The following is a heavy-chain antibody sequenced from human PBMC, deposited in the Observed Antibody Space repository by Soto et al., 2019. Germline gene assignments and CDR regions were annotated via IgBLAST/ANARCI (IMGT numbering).Heavy chain of an antibody. J-gene: IGHJ3*02. CDR3: SRVGQLLEWTRCAFDI. CDR1: GYSISSGYY. D-gene: IGHD3-3*01. V-gene: IGHV4-38-2*01. CDR2: IYHSGST. Sequence: PETLSVTCAVSGYSISSGYYWGWIRQPPGKGLEWIGSIYHSGSTYYNPSLKSRVTISVDTSKNQFSLKLSSVTAADTAVYYCSRVGQLLEWTRCAFDILGQGTMGT.